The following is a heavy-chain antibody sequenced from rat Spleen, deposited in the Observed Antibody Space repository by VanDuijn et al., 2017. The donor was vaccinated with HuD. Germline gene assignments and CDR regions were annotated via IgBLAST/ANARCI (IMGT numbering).Heavy chain of an antibody. CDR1: GFSLTSNS. V-gene: IGHV2S63*01. Sequence: VQLKESGPGLVQPSQTLSLTCTVSGFSLTSNSVHWVRQPPGKGLEWMGVIWTDGNTAYNSLLKSRLSISRDTSKSQVFLKMNSLQTEDTATYYCARDSTYPWGYFDFWGPGTMVTVSS. CDR3: ARDSTYPWGYFDF. CDR2: IWTDGNT. D-gene: IGHD1-9*01. J-gene: IGHJ1*01.